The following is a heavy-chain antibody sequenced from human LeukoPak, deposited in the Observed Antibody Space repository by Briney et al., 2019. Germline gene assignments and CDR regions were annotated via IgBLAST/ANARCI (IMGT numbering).Heavy chain of an antibody. CDR3: AKVYDSSGYSDY. CDR1: GFTFSSYG. V-gene: IGHV3-33*06. CDR2: IWFDGSNK. D-gene: IGHD3-22*01. J-gene: IGHJ4*02. Sequence: GGSLRLSCAASGFTFSSYGMHWVRQAPGKGLEWVAVIWFDGSNKYYADSVKGRFTISRDNSKNTLYLQMNSLRAEDTAVYYCAKVYDSSGYSDYWGQGTLVTASS.